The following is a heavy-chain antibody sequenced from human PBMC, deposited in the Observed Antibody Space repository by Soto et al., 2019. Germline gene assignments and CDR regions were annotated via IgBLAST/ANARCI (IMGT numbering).Heavy chain of an antibody. V-gene: IGHV3-9*01. D-gene: IGHD1-26*01. CDR3: AKLGSGSYRDNFDY. CDR2: ITWNSGSI. Sequence: EVQLVESGGGLVQPGRSLRLSCVVSGFTFDDYAMHWVRQAPGKGLEWVSGITWNSGSIGYADSVKGRFTISRDNAKNSLYLQMNSLRVEDTALYYCAKLGSGSYRDNFDYWGQGTLVTVSS. J-gene: IGHJ4*02. CDR1: GFTFDDYA.